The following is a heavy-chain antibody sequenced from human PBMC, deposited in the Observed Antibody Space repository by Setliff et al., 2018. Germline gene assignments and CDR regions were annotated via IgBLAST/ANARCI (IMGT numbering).Heavy chain of an antibody. Sequence: ASVKVSCKASGYTFTSYDINWVRQATGQGLEWMGWMNPNSGNTGYAQKFQGRVTMTRNTSISTAYMELSSLRSEDTAVYYCARDVPFWSGYYTGYYYYGMDVWGKGTTVTV. D-gene: IGHD3-3*01. CDR2: MNPNSGNT. J-gene: IGHJ6*04. CDR1: GYTFTSYD. V-gene: IGHV1-8*02. CDR3: ARDVPFWSGYYTGYYYYGMDV.